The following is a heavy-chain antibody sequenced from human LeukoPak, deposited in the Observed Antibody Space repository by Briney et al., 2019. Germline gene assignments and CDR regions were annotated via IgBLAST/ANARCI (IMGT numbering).Heavy chain of an antibody. CDR3: VKARSPSKTGGRVPAATFDY. CDR1: GFTFSSHA. Sequence: PGRSLRLSCAASGFTFSSHAMHWVRQAPGKGLEYVSAISTNGGNTYYADSVKGRFTISRDNSKNTLYLQMSSLRAEDTAMYYCVKARSPSKTGGRVPAATFDYWGQGTLVTVSS. CDR2: ISTNGGNT. J-gene: IGHJ4*02. D-gene: IGHD2-2*01. V-gene: IGHV3-64D*09.